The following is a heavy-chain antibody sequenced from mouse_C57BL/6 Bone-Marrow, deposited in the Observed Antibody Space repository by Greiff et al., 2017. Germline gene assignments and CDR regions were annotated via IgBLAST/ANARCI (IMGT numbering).Heavy chain of an antibody. CDR2: FYPGSGSI. Sequence: QVQLKQSGAELVKPGASVKLSCKASGYTFTEYTIHWVKQRSGQGLEWIGWFYPGSGSIKYNEKFKDKATLTADKSSSTVYTELSRLTSEDSAVYFCARHEDPLIYYDYDRFAYWGQGTLVTVSA. V-gene: IGHV1-62-2*01. CDR1: GYTFTEYT. D-gene: IGHD2-4*01. J-gene: IGHJ3*01. CDR3: ARHEDPLIYYDYDRFAY.